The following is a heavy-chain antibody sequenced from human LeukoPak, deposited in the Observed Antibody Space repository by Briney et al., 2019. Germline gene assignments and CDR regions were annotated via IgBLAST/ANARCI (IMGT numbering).Heavy chain of an antibody. D-gene: IGHD2-21*01. CDR3: AGYGGDWNFDYWGQ. V-gene: IGHV4-34*01. CDR1: GGSLDIYY. J-gene: IGHJ4*02. Sequence: SETLSLTCAVYGGSLDIYYWMFVRHPPGKGLQWIGEITYRRSADYNPSLKNRVTISIDASQRQISLKLTSVTAADTAVYYCAGYGGDWNFDYWGQGGQGTLVTVSS. CDR2: ITYRRSA.